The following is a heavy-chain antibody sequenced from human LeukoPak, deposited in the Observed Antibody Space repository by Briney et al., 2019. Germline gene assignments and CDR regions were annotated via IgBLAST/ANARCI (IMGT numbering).Heavy chain of an antibody. CDR1: GYTFTGYY. Sequence: ASVKVSCKASGYTFTGYYMHWVRQAPGQGLEWMGWINPNSGGTNYAQKFQGRVTMTRDTSISTAYMELSRLRSEDTAVYYCARVGEDIVATGPAGYWGQGTLVTVSS. V-gene: IGHV1-2*02. D-gene: IGHD5-12*01. J-gene: IGHJ4*02. CDR3: ARVGEDIVATGPAGY. CDR2: INPNSGGT.